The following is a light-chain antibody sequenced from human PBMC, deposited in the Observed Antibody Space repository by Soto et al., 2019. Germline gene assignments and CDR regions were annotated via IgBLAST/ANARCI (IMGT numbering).Light chain of an antibody. CDR3: QKYNSATFT. J-gene: IGKJ3*01. CDR2: AAS. V-gene: IGKV1-27*01. CDR1: QGISNY. Sequence: DIQMTQSPSSLSASVGDRVTITCRASQGISNYLAWYQQKPGKVPKLLIYAASTLQSGVPSRFSASGSGTDSTLTISSRQPGDVATYYCQKYNSATFTLGPGTKVDIK.